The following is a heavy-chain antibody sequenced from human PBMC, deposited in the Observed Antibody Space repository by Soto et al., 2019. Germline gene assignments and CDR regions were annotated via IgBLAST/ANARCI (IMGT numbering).Heavy chain of an antibody. Sequence: GGSLRLSCAGSGFTFGTYSMNWVRQAAGKGLEWIAYISYDSDTVQYADSVKGRFTISRDNAKNSLYLQMNSLRDEDTAVYYCARLYYDYVWGQGTTVTVSS. CDR2: ISYDSDTV. CDR1: GFTFGTYS. CDR3: ARLYYDYV. J-gene: IGHJ6*02. V-gene: IGHV3-48*02. D-gene: IGHD3-3*01.